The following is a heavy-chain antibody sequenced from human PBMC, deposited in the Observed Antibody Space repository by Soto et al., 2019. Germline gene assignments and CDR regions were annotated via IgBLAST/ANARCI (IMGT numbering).Heavy chain of an antibody. CDR1: GLSLSTSGEA. V-gene: IGHV2-5*02. CDR2: IYWDDDK. J-gene: IGHJ5*02. Sequence: QITLKESGPTLVKPTQTLTLTCTFSGLSLSTSGEAVGWIRQPPGKALEWLALIYWDDDKRYNPTLKTRLTTTTDTSKNQLVLALTNMDPVDTATYYCAHYVSSSPAGWFDPWGQGILVTVSS. CDR3: AHYVSSSPAGWFDP. D-gene: IGHD3-10*02.